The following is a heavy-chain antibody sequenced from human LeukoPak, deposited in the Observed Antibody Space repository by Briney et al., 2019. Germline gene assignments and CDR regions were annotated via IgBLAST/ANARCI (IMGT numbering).Heavy chain of an antibody. V-gene: IGHV3-30*18. J-gene: IGHJ4*02. Sequence: GGSLRLSCAASGFTFSSYGMHWVRQAPGKGLEWVAVISYDGSNKYYADSVKGRFTISRDNSKNTLYLQMNSLRAEDTAVYYCAKDRAYYGSGSSYYFDYWGQGTLVTVSS. CDR2: ISYDGSNK. CDR1: GFTFSSYG. D-gene: IGHD3-10*01. CDR3: AKDRAYYGSGSSYYFDY.